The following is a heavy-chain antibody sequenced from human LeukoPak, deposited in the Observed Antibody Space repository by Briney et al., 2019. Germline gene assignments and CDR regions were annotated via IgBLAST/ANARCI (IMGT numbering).Heavy chain of an antibody. J-gene: IGHJ6*02. V-gene: IGHV4-31*03. CDR2: IYYSGST. Sequence: SQTLSLTCTVSGGSISSGGYYWSWIRQHPGKGLEWIGYIYYSGSTNYNPSLKSRVTISVDTSKNQFSLKLSSVTAADTAVYYCARQGSGWSRGYYGMDVWGQGTTVTVSS. CDR1: GGSISSGGYY. D-gene: IGHD6-19*01. CDR3: ARQGSGWSRGYYGMDV.